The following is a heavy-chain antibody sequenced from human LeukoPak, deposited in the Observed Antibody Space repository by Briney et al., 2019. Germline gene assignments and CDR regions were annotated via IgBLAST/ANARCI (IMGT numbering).Heavy chain of an antibody. J-gene: IGHJ4*02. D-gene: IGHD4-17*01. CDR3: ARDPPYGSLFDY. V-gene: IGHV1-24*01. CDR1: GYTFTSYA. CDR2: FDPEDGET. Sequence: ASVKVSCKASGYTFTSYAMNWVRQAPGQGLEWMGGFDPEDGETIYAQKFQGRVTMTEDTSTDTAYMELSSLRSEDTAVYYCARDPPYGSLFDYWGQGTLVTVSS.